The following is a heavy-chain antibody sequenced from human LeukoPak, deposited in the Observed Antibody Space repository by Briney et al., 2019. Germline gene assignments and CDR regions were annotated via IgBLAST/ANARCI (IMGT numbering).Heavy chain of an antibody. J-gene: IGHJ4*02. D-gene: IGHD6-19*01. CDR2: IYYRGST. V-gene: IGHV4-59*01. CDR3: ARDWGSSGGLGVGY. CDR1: GGSISSYF. Sequence: PSETLSLTCTVSGGSISSYFWSWIRQPPGKGLEWIGYIYYRGSTNYNPSLKSRVTISVDRSKNQFSLKLSSVTAADTAVYYCARDWGSSGGLGVGYWGQGALVTVSS.